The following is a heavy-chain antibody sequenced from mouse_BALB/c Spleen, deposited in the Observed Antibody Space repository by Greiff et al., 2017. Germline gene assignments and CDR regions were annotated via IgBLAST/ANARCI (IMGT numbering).Heavy chain of an antibody. CDR3: ARGGGLYYFDY. V-gene: IGHV5-6-5*01. CDR2: ISSGGST. J-gene: IGHJ2*01. CDR1: GFTFSSYA. Sequence: DVKLVESGGGLVKPGGSLKLSCAASGFTFSSYAMSWVRQTPEKRLEWVASISSGGSTYYPDSVKGRFTISRDNARNILYLQMSSLRSEDTAMYYCARGGGLYYFDYWGQGTTLTVSS.